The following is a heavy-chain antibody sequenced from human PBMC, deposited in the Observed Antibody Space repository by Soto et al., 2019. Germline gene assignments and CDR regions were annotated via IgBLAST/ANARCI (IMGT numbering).Heavy chain of an antibody. CDR2: MLYSGLT. Sequence: SETLSLPCSVSGYSVSSSDYYWAWIRQPPGKGLEWIGSMLYSGLTYYNPSLTSRVTLSVDTSKNQFSVRLNSVTASDTAVYYCAPLSVSLSGPYGIHVWGQGTTVTVSS. J-gene: IGHJ6*02. V-gene: IGHV4-39*01. CDR3: APLSVSLSGPYGIHV. D-gene: IGHD2-15*01. CDR1: GYSVSSSDYY.